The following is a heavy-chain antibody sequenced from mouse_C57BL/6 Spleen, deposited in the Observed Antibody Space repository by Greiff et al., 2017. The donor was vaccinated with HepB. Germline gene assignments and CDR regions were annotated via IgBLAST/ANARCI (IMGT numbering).Heavy chain of an antibody. Sequence: VQLQQPGAELVKPGASVKLSCKASGYTFTSYWMHWVKQRPGQGLEWIGMIHPNSGSTNYNEKFKSKATLTVDKSSSTAYMQLSSLTSEDSAVYYGARPYYDYDDVGFDYWGQGTTLTVSS. V-gene: IGHV1-64*01. CDR2: IHPNSGST. CDR1: GYTFTSYW. J-gene: IGHJ2*01. D-gene: IGHD2-4*01. CDR3: ARPYYDYDDVGFDY.